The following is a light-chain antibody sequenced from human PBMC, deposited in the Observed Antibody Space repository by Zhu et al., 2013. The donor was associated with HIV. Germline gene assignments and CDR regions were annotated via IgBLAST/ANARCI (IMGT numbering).Light chain of an antibody. CDR3: QQYHSYPYT. CDR1: QTIDTW. J-gene: IGKJ2*01. CDR2: HAS. V-gene: IGKV1-5*01. Sequence: IQVTQSPPSLSASVGDRVTITCRASQTIDTWLAWYQQKSEKAPNLLIHHASSLESGVPSRFSAIGSGTEFTLTIISLQPDDFATYYCQQYHSYPYTFGQGTKLEIK.